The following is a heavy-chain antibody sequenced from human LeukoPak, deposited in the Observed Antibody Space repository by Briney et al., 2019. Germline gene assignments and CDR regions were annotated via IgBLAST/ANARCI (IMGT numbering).Heavy chain of an antibody. D-gene: IGHD1-26*01. CDR3: AREFSGSNYGFPFDY. V-gene: IGHV3-21*01. J-gene: IGHJ4*02. Sequence: GGSLRLFCAASGFTLNRYSMNWLRQAPGKGVEGVSSIRSSSGYILYAVSVKGRFTIYRENAKNSLYLQINSLSAEDPAVYYCAREFSGSNYGFPFDYWGQGTLVTVSS. CDR1: GFTLNRYS. CDR2: IRSSSGYI.